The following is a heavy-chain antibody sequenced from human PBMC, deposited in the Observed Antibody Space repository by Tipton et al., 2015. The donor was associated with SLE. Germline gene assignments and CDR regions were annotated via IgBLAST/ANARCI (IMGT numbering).Heavy chain of an antibody. J-gene: IGHJ4*02. D-gene: IGHD5-24*01. V-gene: IGHV3-9*01. CDR2: ISWNSGRI. CDR1: GFRFNDYA. Sequence: SLRLSCAASGFRFNDYAMHWVRQVPGKGLEWVSSISWNSGRIGYADSVKGRFTISRDNAKNSLYLQMNSLRAEDTAFYYCAKDVSPMSTISFDQWGQGTLVTVSS. CDR3: AKDVSPMSTISFDQ.